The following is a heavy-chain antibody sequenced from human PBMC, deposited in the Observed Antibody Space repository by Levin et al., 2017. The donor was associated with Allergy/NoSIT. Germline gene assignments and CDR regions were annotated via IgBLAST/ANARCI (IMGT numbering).Heavy chain of an antibody. CDR2: IIPILGIA. J-gene: IGHJ4*02. CDR1: GGTFSSYT. D-gene: IGHD3-22*01. Sequence: ASVKVSCKASGGTFSSYTISWVRQAPGQGLEWMGRIIPILGIANYAQKFQGRVTITADKSTSTAYMELSSLRSEDTAVYFCARDSSGYYYFDYWGQGTLVTVSS. CDR3: ARDSSGYYYFDY. V-gene: IGHV1-69*04.